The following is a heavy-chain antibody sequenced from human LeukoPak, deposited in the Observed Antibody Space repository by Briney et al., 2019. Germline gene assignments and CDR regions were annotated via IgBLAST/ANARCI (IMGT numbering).Heavy chain of an antibody. J-gene: IGHJ6*03. CDR3: AKAADQYYYSYFYYMDV. CDR1: GFTFSSYG. Sequence: GGSLRLSCAASGFTFSSYGMHWVRQAPGKGLEWVAVISYDGSSKDYADSVKGRFTISRDNSKNTLYLQMNSLTVEDTAVYYCAKAADQYYYSYFYYMDVWGKVTTVTVSS. D-gene: IGHD2/OR15-2a*01. CDR2: ISYDGSSK. V-gene: IGHV3-30*18.